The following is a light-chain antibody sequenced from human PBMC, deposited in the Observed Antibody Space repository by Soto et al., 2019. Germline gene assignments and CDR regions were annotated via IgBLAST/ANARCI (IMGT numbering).Light chain of an antibody. CDR1: SSDVGGYIY. J-gene: IGLJ1*01. CDR2: DVS. V-gene: IGLV2-14*03. CDR3: VSYTTSTSYV. Sequence: QSALTQPASVSGSPGQSITISCTGTSSDVGGYIYVSWYQQHPGKAPKLMTYDVSNRPSGVSNRFSGSKSGNTASLTISGLQAEDEADYYCVSYTTSTSYVFGTGTKLTVL.